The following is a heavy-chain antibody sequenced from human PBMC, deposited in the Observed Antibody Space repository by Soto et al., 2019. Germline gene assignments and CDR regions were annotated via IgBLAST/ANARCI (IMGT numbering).Heavy chain of an antibody. Sequence: QVQLQESGPGLVKPSETLSLTCTVSGGSISSYYWSWIRQPPGKGLEWIGYISYKGSTNYSPSLKSRVSIAAGTSKNQFSLKLSSVTAANTAVYYCAGRIAAAGTSNYYGLDDWGQGTTVSVSS. D-gene: IGHD6-13*01. CDR3: AGRIAAAGTSNYYGLDD. CDR1: GGSISSYY. J-gene: IGHJ6*02. CDR2: ISYKGST. V-gene: IGHV4-59*01.